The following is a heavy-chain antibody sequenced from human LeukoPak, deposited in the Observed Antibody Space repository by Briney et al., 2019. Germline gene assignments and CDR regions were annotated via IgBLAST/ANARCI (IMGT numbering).Heavy chain of an antibody. V-gene: IGHV4-39*07. Sequence: SETLSLTCTVSGGSISSSSYYWGWIRQPPGKGLEWIGSIYYSGSTYYNPSLKSRVTISVDTSKNQFSLKLSSVTAADTAVYYCAREVPGDQGYWGQGTLVTVSS. D-gene: IGHD2-2*01. J-gene: IGHJ4*02. CDR3: AREVPGDQGY. CDR2: IYYSGST. CDR1: GGSISSSSYY.